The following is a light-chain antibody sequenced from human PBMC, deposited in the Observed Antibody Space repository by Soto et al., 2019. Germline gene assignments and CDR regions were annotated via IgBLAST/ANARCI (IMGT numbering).Light chain of an antibody. CDR3: VSWDDSLSGLV. CDR1: SANIGTNF. Sequence: QSVLTRPPSASGTPGQRVTISCSGRSANIGTNFVCWYQHLPGTAPRLLIYSNNQRPSGVPDRFSGSKSGTSASLAISGLRSEDEGDYYCVSWDDSLSGLVFGTGTKLTVL. CDR2: SNN. J-gene: IGLJ1*01. V-gene: IGLV1-47*02.